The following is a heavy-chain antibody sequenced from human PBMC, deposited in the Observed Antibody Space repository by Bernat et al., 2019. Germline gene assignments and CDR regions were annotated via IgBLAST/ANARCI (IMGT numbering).Heavy chain of an antibody. V-gene: IGHV3-30-3*01. J-gene: IGHJ4*02. D-gene: IGHD6-19*01. CDR2: ISPNGSIK. CDR3: AREGYTSGRAGIFDY. Sequence: QVQLVESGGGVVQPGRSLRLSCAASGFTFSTSVLHWVRQAPGKGLEWVTLISPNGSIKQYADSVRGRFTIARDDSKNTLYLQMNGLRTEDTAVYYCAREGYTSGRAGIFDYWGQGTLVTVSS. CDR1: GFTFSTSV.